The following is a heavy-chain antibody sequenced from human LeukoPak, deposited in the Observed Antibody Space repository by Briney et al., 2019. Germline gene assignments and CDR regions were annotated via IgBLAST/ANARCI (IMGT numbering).Heavy chain of an antibody. J-gene: IGHJ4*02. D-gene: IGHD2-15*01. Sequence: GRSLRLSCAASGFTFSTYGMHWVRQAPGKGLEWVALISFDGRNKYYADSVKGRFTISRDNSKNTLYLQMNSLRAEDTAVYYCARVRYCSGGSCSPLDYWGQGTLVTVSS. CDR2: ISFDGRNK. CDR3: ARVRYCSGGSCSPLDY. CDR1: GFTFSTYG. V-gene: IGHV3-30*03.